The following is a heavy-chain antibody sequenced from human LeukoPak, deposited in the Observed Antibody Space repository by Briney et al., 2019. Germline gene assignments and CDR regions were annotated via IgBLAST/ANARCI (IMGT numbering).Heavy chain of an antibody. CDR3: ARDLGGNSENWFDP. D-gene: IGHD4-23*01. Sequence: PSETLSLTCTVSGGSISSGTYFWTWIRQPAGKEPEWLGRIYTNGGTDYNPSLKSRITISADTSKNQFSLNLISATAADTAVYYCARDLGGNSENWFDPWGQGTLVTVSS. CDR2: IYTNGGT. CDR1: GGSISSGTYF. J-gene: IGHJ5*02. V-gene: IGHV4-61*02.